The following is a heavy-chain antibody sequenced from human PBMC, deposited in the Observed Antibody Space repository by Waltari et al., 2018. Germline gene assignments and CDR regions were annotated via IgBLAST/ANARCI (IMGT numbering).Heavy chain of an antibody. Sequence: QVQLVQSGAEVKKPGSSVKVSCKASGGTFSSYAISWVRQAPGQGLEWMGESIPNFGTANDARKCKGRVTITADKSTSTAYMELSSLRSEDTAVYYCARGGGTDIVATILSWGQGTLVTVSS. CDR1: GGTFSSYA. J-gene: IGHJ5*02. D-gene: IGHD5-12*01. V-gene: IGHV1-69*14. CDR3: ARGGGTDIVATILS. CDR2: SIPNFGTA.